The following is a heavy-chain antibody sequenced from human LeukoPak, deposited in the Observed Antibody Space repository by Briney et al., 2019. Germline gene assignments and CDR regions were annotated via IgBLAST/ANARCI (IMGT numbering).Heavy chain of an antibody. CDR3: SRSTGNFWSGLNWFDP. Sequence: SETLSLTCTVSGGSISSGGYYWSWIRQHPGKGLEWIGYIYYSGSTYYNPSLKSRVTISVDTSKNQFSLKLSSVTAADTAVYYCSRSTGNFWSGLNWFDPWGQGTLVTVSS. J-gene: IGHJ5*02. D-gene: IGHD3-3*01. V-gene: IGHV4-31*03. CDR1: GGSISSGGYY. CDR2: IYYSGST.